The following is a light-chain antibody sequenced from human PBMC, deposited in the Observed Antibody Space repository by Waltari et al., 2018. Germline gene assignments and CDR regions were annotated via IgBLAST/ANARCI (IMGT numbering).Light chain of an antibody. Sequence: QSALTQPASVSGSPGQSIPIPCTGTSSYVGGYNYVSWYQHHPDKAPKLIISDVSNRPAGVSSRFSGSKSGNTASLTISGLQAEDEANYYCSTYSTTSTLVVLGGGTKLTVL. V-gene: IGLV2-14*03. CDR1: SSYVGGYNY. J-gene: IGLJ2*01. CDR3: STYSTTSTLVV. CDR2: DVS.